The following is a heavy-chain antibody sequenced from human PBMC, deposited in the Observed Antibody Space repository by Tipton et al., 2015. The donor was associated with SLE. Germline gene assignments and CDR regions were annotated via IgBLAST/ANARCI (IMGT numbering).Heavy chain of an antibody. J-gene: IGHJ3*02. CDR1: GYSFTTNW. CDR2: IYPGDSDT. CDR3: ARSWRGNHDVFDM. Sequence: QPVQSGAEVKKPGESLKISCKTSGYSFTTNWIGWVRQMSGKGLEWMGIIYPGDSDTRYSPSFQGQVTISADKSTSTAYLQWNNLEASDTAMYYCARSWRGNHDVFDMWGQGTMVSVSP. V-gene: IGHV5-51*03. D-gene: IGHD1-14*01.